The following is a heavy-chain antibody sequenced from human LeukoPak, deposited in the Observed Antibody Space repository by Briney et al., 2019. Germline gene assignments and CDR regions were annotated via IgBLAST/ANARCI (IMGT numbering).Heavy chain of an antibody. CDR2: INSDGRNT. CDR3: ARDLRVVITGSFDS. D-gene: IGHD3-22*01. CDR1: GFTFSSYW. J-gene: IGHJ4*02. Sequence: GGSLRLSCAASGFTFSSYWMHWVRQAPGKGLVWVSRINSDGRNTNYADSAKGRFTISRDNAKNTLFLQMNSLRAEDTAVYYCARDLRVVITGSFDSWGQGTLVTVSS. V-gene: IGHV3-74*01.